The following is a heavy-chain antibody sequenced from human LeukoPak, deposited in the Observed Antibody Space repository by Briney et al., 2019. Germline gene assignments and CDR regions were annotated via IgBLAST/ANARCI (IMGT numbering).Heavy chain of an antibody. CDR3: ARENGWELATDY. CDR1: GFTFSSYS. D-gene: IGHD1-26*01. J-gene: IGHJ4*02. CDR2: ISSSSNYI. V-gene: IGHV3-21*01. Sequence: GGSLRLSCAASGFTFSSYSMNWVRQAPGKGLEWVSSISSSSNYIYYADSVKGRFTISRDNAKNSLYLQMNSLRAEDTAVYYCARENGWELATDYWGQGTLVTVSS.